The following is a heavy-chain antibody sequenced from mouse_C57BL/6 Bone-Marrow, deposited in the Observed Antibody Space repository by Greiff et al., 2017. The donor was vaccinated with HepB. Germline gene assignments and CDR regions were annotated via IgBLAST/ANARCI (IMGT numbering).Heavy chain of an antibody. J-gene: IGHJ2*01. CDR2: IDPSDSYT. CDR3: TSLLDFDY. CDR1: GYTFTSYW. Sequence: QVQLKQPGAELVMPGASVKLSCKASGYTFTSYWMHWVKQRPGQGLEWIGEIDPSDSYTNYNQKFKGKSTLTVDKSSSTAYMQLSSLTSEDSAVYYCTSLLDFDYWGQGTTLTVSS. D-gene: IGHD2-1*01. V-gene: IGHV1-69*01.